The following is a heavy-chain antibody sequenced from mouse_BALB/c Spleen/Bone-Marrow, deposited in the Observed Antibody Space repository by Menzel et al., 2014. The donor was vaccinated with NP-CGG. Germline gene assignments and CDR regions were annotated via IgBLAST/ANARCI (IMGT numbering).Heavy chain of an antibody. CDR3: ARTAY. CDR2: IDPSDSET. V-gene: IGHV1-69*02. J-gene: IGHJ3*01. CDR1: GYTFTDYW. Sequence: VKLQESGAELVKPGAPVKLSCKASGYTFTDYWMNWVKQRPGRGLEWIGRIDPSDSETHYNQKFKDKATLTVGKSSTTAYIQLSNLTSEDSAVYYCARTAYWGQGTLVTVSA.